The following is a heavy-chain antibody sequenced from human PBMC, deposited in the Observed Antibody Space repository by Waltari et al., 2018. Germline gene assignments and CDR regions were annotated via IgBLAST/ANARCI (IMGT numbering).Heavy chain of an antibody. J-gene: IGHJ4*02. CDR1: GFTFSSYA. CDR2: ISGIGGST. Sequence: EVQLVESGGGLVQPGGSLRLSCAASGFTFSSYAMSWVRQAPGKGLEWVSAISGIGGSTYYADSGKGRFTISRDNSKNTLDLQMNSLRAEDTAVYYCAKDQVGATLRGPVVYWGQGTLVTVSS. CDR3: AKDQVGATLRGPVVY. V-gene: IGHV3-23*04. D-gene: IGHD1-26*01.